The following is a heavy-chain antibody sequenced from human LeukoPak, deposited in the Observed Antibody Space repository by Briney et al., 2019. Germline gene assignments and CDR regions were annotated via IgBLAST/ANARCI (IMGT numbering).Heavy chain of an antibody. D-gene: IGHD3-3*02. CDR3: VKDRGWRHFAAHDAFDI. V-gene: IGHV3-48*04. CDR1: GFTFSSYS. CDR2: INTGSSTM. J-gene: IGHJ3*02. Sequence: GGSLRLSCAASGFTFSSYSMNWVRQAPGKGLEWVSYINTGSSTMYYADSVKGRFTISRDNAKNSLYLQMNSLRAEDTALYYCVKDRGWRHFAAHDAFDIWGQGTMVTVSS.